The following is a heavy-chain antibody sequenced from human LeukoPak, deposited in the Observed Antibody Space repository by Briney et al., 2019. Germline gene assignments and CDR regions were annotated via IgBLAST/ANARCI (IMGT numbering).Heavy chain of an antibody. D-gene: IGHD3-22*01. CDR2: ISSTGSTI. CDR3: ASDYYDRSQY. J-gene: IGHJ4*02. Sequence: PGGSLRLSCAASGFTFSSYEMNWVRQAPGKGLEWVSYISSTGSTIYYADSVKGRFTISRDNAKNSLYLQMNSLRAEDTAVYYCASDYYDRSQYWDQGTLVTVSS. CDR1: GFTFSSYE. V-gene: IGHV3-48*03.